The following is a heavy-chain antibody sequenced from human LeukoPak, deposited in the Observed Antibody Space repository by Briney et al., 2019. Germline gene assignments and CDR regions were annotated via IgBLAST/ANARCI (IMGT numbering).Heavy chain of an antibody. CDR2: IYYSGST. CDR3: ARQIAGRNSFYYGMDV. J-gene: IGHJ6*02. Sequence: SETLSLTCSDTGGSISSYYWSWIRHPPGTGLEWIGYIYYSGSTNYNPSLESRVTISVDTSKNQFSLNLTSVTAADTATYYCARQIAGRNSFYYGMDVWGPGTTVTVSS. V-gene: IGHV4-59*08. CDR1: GGSISSYY. D-gene: IGHD6-6*01.